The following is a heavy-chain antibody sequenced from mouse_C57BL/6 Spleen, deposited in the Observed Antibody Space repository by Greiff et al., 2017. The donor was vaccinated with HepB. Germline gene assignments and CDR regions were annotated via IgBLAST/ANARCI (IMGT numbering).Heavy chain of an antibody. V-gene: IGHV1-64*01. CDR2: IHPNSGST. D-gene: IGHD1-1*01. CDR3: ARRGDGSSYPYYYAMDY. CDR1: GYTFTSYW. Sequence: QVQLQQPGAELVKPGASVKLSCKASGYTFTSYWMHWVKQRPGQGLEWIGMIHPNSGSTNYNEKFKSKATLTVDKSSSKAYMQLSSLTSEDSAVYYCARRGDGSSYPYYYAMDYWGQGTSVTVSS. J-gene: IGHJ4*01.